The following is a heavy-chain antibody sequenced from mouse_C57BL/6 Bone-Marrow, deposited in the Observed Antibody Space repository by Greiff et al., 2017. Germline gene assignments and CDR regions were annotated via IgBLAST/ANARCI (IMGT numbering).Heavy chain of an antibody. Sequence: EVKLMESGGGLVKPGGSLKLSCAASGFTFSSYAMSWVRQTPEKRLEWVATISDGGSYTYYPDNVKGRVTISRDNAKNNLYLQMSHLKSEDTAMYYFARDRGFYSAMDYWGQGTSVTVSS. CDR2: ISDGGSYT. V-gene: IGHV5-4*01. CDR1: GFTFSSYA. J-gene: IGHJ4*01. CDR3: ARDRGFYSAMDY.